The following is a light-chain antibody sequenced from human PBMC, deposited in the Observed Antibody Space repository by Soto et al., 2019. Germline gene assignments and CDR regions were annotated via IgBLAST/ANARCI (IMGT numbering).Light chain of an antibody. CDR1: SSDVGGYNY. J-gene: IGLJ3*02. CDR3: NSYAGSNNWV. V-gene: IGLV2-8*01. Sequence: QSALTQPASVSGSPGQSITISCTGTSSDVGGYNYVSWYQQHPGKAPTLMIYEVSKRPSGVPDRFSGSNSGNTASLTVSGPQAEDEADYYCNSYAGSNNWVFGGGTKLTVL. CDR2: EVS.